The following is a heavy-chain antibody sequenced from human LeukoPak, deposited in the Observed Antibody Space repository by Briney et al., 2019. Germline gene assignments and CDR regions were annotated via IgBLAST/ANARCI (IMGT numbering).Heavy chain of an antibody. CDR3: ARGPGYRYGPLDAFDI. D-gene: IGHD5-18*01. V-gene: IGHV3-21*04. CDR1: GFTFSSYS. J-gene: IGHJ3*02. CDR2: ISSSSSYI. Sequence: PGGSLRLSCAASGFTFSSYSMNWVRQAPGKGLEWVSSISSSSSYIYYADSVKGRFTISRDNAKNSLYLQMNSLRPEDTAVYYCARGPGYRYGPLDAFDIWGQGTRVTVSS.